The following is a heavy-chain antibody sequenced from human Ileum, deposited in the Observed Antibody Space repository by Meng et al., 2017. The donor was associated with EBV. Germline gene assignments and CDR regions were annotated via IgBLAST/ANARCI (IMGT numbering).Heavy chain of an antibody. V-gene: IGHV4-61*01. D-gene: IGHD1-26*01. CDR2: MSYSGST. Sequence: LQEPGPGLVKPSETLYRTCTVSGGSVSSAHSFWTWIRQPPGKGLEWIGYMSYSGSTNYSPPLESRVTISVDTSKNQFSLKLSSVTAADTAVYYCAGDPHSGSPHWGQGTLVTVSS. CDR3: AGDPHSGSPH. CDR1: GGSVSSAHSF. J-gene: IGHJ4*02.